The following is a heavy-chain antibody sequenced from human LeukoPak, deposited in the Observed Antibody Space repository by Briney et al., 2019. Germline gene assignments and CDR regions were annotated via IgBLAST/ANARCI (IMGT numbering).Heavy chain of an antibody. CDR2: ITGSGAFT. CDR1: GFTFITYS. J-gene: IGHJ4*02. D-gene: IGHD6-19*01. CDR3: AKRSAESSGYFDY. V-gene: IGHV3-23*01. Sequence: GGSLRLSCAASGFTFITYSMTWVRQAPGRGLEWVSAITGSGAFTDYADSVKGRFTISRDNPKNTLYLQMNSLRAEDTAVYYCAKRSAESSGYFDYWDQGTLVTVSS.